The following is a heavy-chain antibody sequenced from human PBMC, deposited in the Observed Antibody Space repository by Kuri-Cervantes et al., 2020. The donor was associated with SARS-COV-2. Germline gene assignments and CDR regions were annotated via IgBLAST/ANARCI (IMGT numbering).Heavy chain of an antibody. D-gene: IGHD1-1*01. CDR3: ARDPNDWAFDI. V-gene: IGHV3-23*01. Sequence: GESLKISCAASGFTFSSYAMSWVRQAPGKGPEWVSAISGSGGSTYYADSVKGRFTISRDNAKNTLYLQMNSLRAEDTAVYYCARDPNDWAFDIWGQGTMVTVSS. CDR2: ISGSGGST. CDR1: GFTFSSYA. J-gene: IGHJ3*02.